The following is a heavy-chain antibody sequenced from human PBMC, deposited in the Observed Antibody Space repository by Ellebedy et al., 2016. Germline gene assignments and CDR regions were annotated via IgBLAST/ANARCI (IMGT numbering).Heavy chain of an antibody. CDR3: TRYSFVPRSEDDGMDV. J-gene: IGHJ6*02. CDR2: IRSKADAYAP. CDR1: GFTFSAFE. Sequence: GESLKISXAASGFTFSAFEMQWVRQAPGKGLEWVGRIRSKADAYAPGYAAPVKGRFTISRDDSQNTAYLHMSSLKTDDSAVYYCTRYSFVPRSEDDGMDVWGLGTTVTVSS. D-gene: IGHD3-10*02. V-gene: IGHV3-73*01.